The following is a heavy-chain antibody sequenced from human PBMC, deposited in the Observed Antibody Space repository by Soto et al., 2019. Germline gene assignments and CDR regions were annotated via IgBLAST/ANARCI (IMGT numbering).Heavy chain of an antibody. V-gene: IGHV1-2*04. D-gene: IGHD6-6*01. CDR1: GYTFTGYY. CDR3: ARDLIAARWNYYYYGMDV. J-gene: IGHJ6*02. CDR2: INPNSGGT. Sequence: KASGYTFTGYYMHWVRQAPGQGLEWMGWINPNSGGTNYAQKFQGWVTMTRDTSISTAYMELSRLRSDDTAVYYCARDLIAARWNYYYYGMDVWGQGTTVTVSS.